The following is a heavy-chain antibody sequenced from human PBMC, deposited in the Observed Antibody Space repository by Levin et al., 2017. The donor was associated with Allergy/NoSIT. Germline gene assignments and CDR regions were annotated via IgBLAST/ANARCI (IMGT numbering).Heavy chain of an antibody. CDR3: TRFVPYFDY. CDR2: IRSKTYGGTT. J-gene: IGHJ4*02. Sequence: RPGGSLRLSCTTSGFTFGDYSMSWVCQAPGMGLEWVGIIRSKTYGGTTEYAASVKGRFTISRDDSKGDAYLQMDSLKTEDTAVYYCTRFVPYFDYWGQGTLVTVSS. CDR1: GFTFGDYS. V-gene: IGHV3-49*04.